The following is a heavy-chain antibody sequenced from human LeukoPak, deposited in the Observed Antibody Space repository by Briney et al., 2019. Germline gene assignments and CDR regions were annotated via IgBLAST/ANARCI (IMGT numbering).Heavy chain of an antibody. Sequence: KPSETLSLTCTVSGGSVNTTPYYWAWIRQPPGKGLEWIGNVYSTGTTYYNASLRSRATISVDTSKNQFSLNLNYVTAADTAIYFCARLPTGYPNWFDSWGQGILVTVSS. CDR3: ARLPTGYPNWFDS. CDR1: GGSVNTTPYY. J-gene: IGHJ5*01. D-gene: IGHD3-9*01. V-gene: IGHV4-39*01. CDR2: VYSTGTT.